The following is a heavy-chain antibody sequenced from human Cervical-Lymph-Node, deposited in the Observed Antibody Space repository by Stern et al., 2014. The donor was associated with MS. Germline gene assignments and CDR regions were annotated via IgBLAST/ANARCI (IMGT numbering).Heavy chain of an antibody. CDR2: IYHSGIT. J-gene: IGHJ6*02. V-gene: IGHV4-4*02. D-gene: IGHD2-21*02. CDR3: ARAPCGSYCSYYYGYDV. CDR1: GDSISSNNW. Sequence: QVQLQESGPGLVEPSGTLSLTCGVSGDSISSNNWWSWVRQPPGKGLEWIAEIYHSGITNYNPSLKSRVTIPVDKSSNQFSLKMMSVTAADTAVYYCARAPCGSYCSYYYGYDVWGRGATVTVSS.